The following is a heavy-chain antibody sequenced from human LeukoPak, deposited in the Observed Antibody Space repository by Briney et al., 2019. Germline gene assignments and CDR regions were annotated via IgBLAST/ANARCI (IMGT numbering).Heavy chain of an antibody. Sequence: KSGGSLRLSCAASGFTFSNAWMSWVRQAPRKGLEWVSYISSSGSTIYYADSVKGRFTISRDNAKNSLYLQMNSLRAEDTAVYYCARDPGFGELLYAFDIWGQGTMVTVSS. J-gene: IGHJ3*02. CDR1: GFTFSNAW. CDR3: ARDPGFGELLYAFDI. V-gene: IGHV3-11*04. CDR2: ISSSGSTI. D-gene: IGHD3-10*01.